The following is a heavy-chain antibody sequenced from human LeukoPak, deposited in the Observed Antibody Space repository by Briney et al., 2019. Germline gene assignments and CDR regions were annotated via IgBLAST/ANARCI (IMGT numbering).Heavy chain of an antibody. CDR3: ARAGPPDYDILTGYYLHNWFDP. V-gene: IGHV1-2*02. CDR1: GYTFTGYY. CDR2: INPNSGGT. D-gene: IGHD3-9*01. Sequence: GASVKVSCKASGYTFTGYYMHWVRQAPGQGLEWMGWINPNSGGTNYAQKFQGRVTMTRDTSISTAYMELSRLRSDDTAVYYCARAGPPDYDILTGYYLHNWFDPWGQGTLVTVSS. J-gene: IGHJ5*02.